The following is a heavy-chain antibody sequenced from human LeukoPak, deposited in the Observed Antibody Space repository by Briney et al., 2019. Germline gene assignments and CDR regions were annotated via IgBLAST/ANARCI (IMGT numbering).Heavy chain of an antibody. J-gene: IGHJ4*02. D-gene: IGHD6-19*01. V-gene: IGHV1-18*04. CDR1: GYTFTSYG. CDR3: ARGPGIAVAGVFDY. CDR2: LSGYTGHT. Sequence: RASVKVSCKASGYTFTSYGINWVRQAPGQGLEWLGWLSGYTGHTNYVQKIQGRVTMTTDTSTNTAYMELRSLRSDDTAVYYCARGPGIAVAGVFDYWGQGSLVTVSS.